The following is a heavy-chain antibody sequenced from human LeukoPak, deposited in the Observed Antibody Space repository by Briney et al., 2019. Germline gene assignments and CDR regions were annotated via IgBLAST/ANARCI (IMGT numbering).Heavy chain of an antibody. CDR3: AREGVYWFDA. D-gene: IGHD3-10*01. Sequence: GGSESLLRAASGFPYCGYDVIWVSQAPGKGLEWVSYISSSGDTIFYADSVRGRFTISRDNDKNSLSLQMNSLRAEDAAVYYCAREGVYWFDAWGQGALVTVSS. J-gene: IGHJ5*02. CDR1: GFPYCGYD. V-gene: IGHV3-48*03. CDR2: ISSSGDTI.